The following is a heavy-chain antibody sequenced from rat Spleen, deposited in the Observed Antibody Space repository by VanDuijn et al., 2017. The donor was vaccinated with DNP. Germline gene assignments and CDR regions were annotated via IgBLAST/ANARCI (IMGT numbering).Heavy chain of an antibody. V-gene: IGHV5-31*01. Sequence: EVQLVESGGDLVQPGKSLKLSCVASGFTFNNYWMTWIRLVQGKGLVWVASITSRGGSTYYPDSVNGRFTISRDNAKSTLDLQMDSLRSKETDTYYCASRGYYGSYWYFDFWGPGTMVTVSS. CDR1: GFTFNNYW. D-gene: IGHD1-6*01. CDR2: ITSRGGST. CDR3: ASRGYYGSYWYFDF. J-gene: IGHJ1*01.